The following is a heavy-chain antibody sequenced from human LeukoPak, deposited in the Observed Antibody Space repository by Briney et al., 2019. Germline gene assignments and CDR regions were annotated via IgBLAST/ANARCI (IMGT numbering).Heavy chain of an antibody. Sequence: ASVKVSCKASGYTFTSYGISWVRQAPGQGLERMGWMNPNSDNTGYAQKFQGRVTMTRNPSISTAYMELSSLRSEDTAVYYCARNVRDTGTFDYWGQGTLVTVSS. D-gene: IGHD5-18*01. J-gene: IGHJ4*02. CDR3: ARNVRDTGTFDY. V-gene: IGHV1-8*02. CDR1: GYTFTSYG. CDR2: MNPNSDNT.